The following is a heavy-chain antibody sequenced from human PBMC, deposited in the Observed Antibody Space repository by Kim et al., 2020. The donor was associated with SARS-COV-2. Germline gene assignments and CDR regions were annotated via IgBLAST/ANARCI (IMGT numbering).Heavy chain of an antibody. CDR1: GGSISSSSYY. CDR2: IYYSGST. D-gene: IGHD6-6*01. V-gene: IGHV4-39*01. Sequence: SETLSLTCTVSGGSISSSSYYWGWIRQPPGKGLEWIGSIYYSGSTYYNPSLKSRVTISVDTSKNQFSLKLSSVTAADTAVYYCARHGLYSSSSVSGAFDIWGQGTMVTVSS. CDR3: ARHGLYSSSSVSGAFDI. J-gene: IGHJ3*02.